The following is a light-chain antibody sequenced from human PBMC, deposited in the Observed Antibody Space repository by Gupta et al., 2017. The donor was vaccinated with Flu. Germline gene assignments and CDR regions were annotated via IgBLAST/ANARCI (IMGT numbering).Light chain of an antibody. CDR1: QGIRND. CDR2: AAS. Sequence: AIQMTQSPSSLSASVGDRVTIACRASQGIRNDLGWYQQKPGKAPKLLIYAASRLQSGVPSRFSGSGSGTDFTLTVSSLQPEDFATYYCLQDDNYPRTFGQGTKVEIK. CDR3: LQDDNYPRT. V-gene: IGKV1-6*01. J-gene: IGKJ1*01.